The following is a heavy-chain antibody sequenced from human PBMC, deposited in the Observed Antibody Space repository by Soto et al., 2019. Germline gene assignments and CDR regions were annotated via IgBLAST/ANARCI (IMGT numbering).Heavy chain of an antibody. D-gene: IGHD1-7*01. CDR3: AKHHERELPRVIDF. CDR1: GLTFSNYA. CDR2: LSGSSSTT. Sequence: EVRLLASGGGLVKPGGYLRLSCATTGLTFSNYAMSWVRQAPGGGLEWVSSLSGSSSTTYYAYSVNARFTISRDRSKNTLYLQMSGLRAEYTAIYYCAKHHERELPRVIDFWGQGTLVTVSS. J-gene: IGHJ4*02. V-gene: IGHV3-23*01.